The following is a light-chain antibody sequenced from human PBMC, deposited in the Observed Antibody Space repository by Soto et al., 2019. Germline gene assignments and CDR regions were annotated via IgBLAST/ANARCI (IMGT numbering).Light chain of an antibody. Sequence: DIQLTQSPPFLSASVGDTVTITSRASQGISTYLAWYQQVPGKAPKFLIYDASTLQRGVPSRFSGSGSGTEFTLTISSLQPEDSATYYCQQLSGYSLAFGGGTRVEIK. CDR2: DAS. CDR1: QGISTY. J-gene: IGKJ4*01. V-gene: IGKV1-9*01. CDR3: QQLSGYSLA.